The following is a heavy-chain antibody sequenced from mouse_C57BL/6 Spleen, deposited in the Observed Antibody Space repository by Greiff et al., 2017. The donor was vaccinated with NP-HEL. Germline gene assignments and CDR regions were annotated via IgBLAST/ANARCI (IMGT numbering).Heavy chain of an antibody. CDR2: INPNNGGT. CDR1: GYTFTDYY. D-gene: IGHD1-1*01. J-gene: IGHJ2*01. CDR3: ARREYYGSSYVP. V-gene: IGHV1-26*01. Sequence: EVQLQQSGPELVKPGASVKISCKASGYTFTDYYMNWVKQSHGKSLEWIGDINPNNGGTSYNQKFKGKATLTVDKSSSTAYMELRSLTSEDSAVYYCARREYYGSSYVPWGQGTTLTVSS.